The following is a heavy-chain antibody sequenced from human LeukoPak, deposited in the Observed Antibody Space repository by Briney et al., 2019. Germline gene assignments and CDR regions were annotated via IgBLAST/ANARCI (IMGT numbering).Heavy chain of an antibody. CDR2: IIPIFGTA. CDR1: GGTLISYA. Sequence: SVKVSCKASGGTLISYAISWVRQAPGQGLEWMGGIIPIFGTANYAQKFQGRVTITADESTSTAYMELSSLRSEDTAVYYCARGHYDILTGYYNARNPNYYYYGMDVWGQGTTVTVSS. J-gene: IGHJ6*02. D-gene: IGHD3-9*01. CDR3: ARGHYDILTGYYNARNPNYYYYGMDV. V-gene: IGHV1-69*01.